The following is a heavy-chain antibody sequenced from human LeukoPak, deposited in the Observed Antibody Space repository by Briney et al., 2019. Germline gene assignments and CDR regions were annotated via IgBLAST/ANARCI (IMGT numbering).Heavy chain of an antibody. V-gene: IGHV4-34*01. CDR2: INHSGST. Sequence: SETLSLTCAVYGESFSGYYWSWIRQPPGKGLEWIGEINHSGSTNYNPSLKSRVTTSVDTSKNQFSLKLSSVTAADTAVYYCARANIVVVPAAMWLAVAGTPYFDYWGQGTLVTVSS. D-gene: IGHD2-2*01. CDR3: ARANIVVVPAAMWLAVAGTPYFDY. J-gene: IGHJ4*02. CDR1: GESFSGYY.